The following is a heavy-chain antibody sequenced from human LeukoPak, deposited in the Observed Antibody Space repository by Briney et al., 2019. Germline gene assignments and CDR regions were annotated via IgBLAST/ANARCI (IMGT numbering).Heavy chain of an antibody. Sequence: GGSLRLSCAASGFTFNNSSMNWVRQAPGKGLEWVSYISSSSGIMYYADSVKGRFTISRDNAKNALFLQMNSLRAEVTAVYYCARSYSGNSDLNYWGQGTLVTVSS. V-gene: IGHV3-48*01. CDR2: ISSSSGIM. CDR1: GFTFNNSS. CDR3: ARSYSGNSDLNY. D-gene: IGHD4-23*01. J-gene: IGHJ4*02.